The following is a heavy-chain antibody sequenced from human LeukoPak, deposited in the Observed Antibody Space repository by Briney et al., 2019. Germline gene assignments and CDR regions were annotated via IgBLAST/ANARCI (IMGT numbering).Heavy chain of an antibody. J-gene: IGHJ5*02. V-gene: IGHV4-4*09. CDR3: ARHHYRGPWFDR. D-gene: IGHD4-11*01. CDR2: IYTSGST. CDR1: GGSISSYY. Sequence: SETLSLTCTVSGGSISSYYWSWIRQPPGKGLEWIGYIYTSGSTNYNPSLKSRVTISVDTSKNQFSLKLSSVTAADTAVYYCARHHYRGPWFDRWGQGTLVTVSS.